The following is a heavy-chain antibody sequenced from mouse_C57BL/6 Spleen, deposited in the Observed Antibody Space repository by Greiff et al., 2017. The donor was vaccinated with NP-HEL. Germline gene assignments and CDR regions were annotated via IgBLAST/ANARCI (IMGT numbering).Heavy chain of an antibody. CDR3: ARSGDYDDDEGGLDY. J-gene: IGHJ2*01. CDR2: IYPGDGDT. D-gene: IGHD2-4*01. Sequence: LVESGPELVKPGASVKISCKASGYAFSSSWMNWVKQRPGKGLEWIGRIYPGDGDTNYNGKFKGKATLTADKSSSTAYMQLSSLTSEDSAVYFCARSGDYDDDEGGLDYWGQGTTLTVSS. V-gene: IGHV1-82*01. CDR1: GYAFSSSW.